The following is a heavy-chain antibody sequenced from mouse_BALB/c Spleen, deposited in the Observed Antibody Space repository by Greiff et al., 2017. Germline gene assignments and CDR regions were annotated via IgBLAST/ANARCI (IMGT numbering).Heavy chain of an antibody. V-gene: IGHV5-6*01. CDR3: ARQNWYFDV. Sequence: EVQLQESGGDLVKPGGSLKLSCAASGFTFSSYGMSWVRQTPDKRLEWVATISSGGSYTYYPDSVKGRFTISRDNAKNTLYLQMSSLKSEDTAMYYCARQNWYFDVWGAGTTVTVSS. CDR2: ISSGGSYT. J-gene: IGHJ1*01. CDR1: GFTFSSYG.